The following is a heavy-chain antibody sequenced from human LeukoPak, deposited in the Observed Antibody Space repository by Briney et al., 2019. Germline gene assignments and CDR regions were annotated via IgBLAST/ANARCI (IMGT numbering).Heavy chain of an antibody. V-gene: IGHV1-58*02. CDR2: IVVGSGNT. D-gene: IGHD3-10*01. Sequence: SVKVSCKASGFTFTSSAMQWVRQARGQRLEWIGWIVVGSGNTNYAQKFQERVTITRDMSTSTAYMELSSLRSEDTAVYYCAAVPWFGELSENYFDYWGQGTLVTVSS. CDR3: AAVPWFGELSENYFDY. J-gene: IGHJ4*02. CDR1: GFTFTSSA.